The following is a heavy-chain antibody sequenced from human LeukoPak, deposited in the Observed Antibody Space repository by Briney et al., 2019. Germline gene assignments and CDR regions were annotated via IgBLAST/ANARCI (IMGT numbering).Heavy chain of an antibody. Sequence: PSETLSLTRTVSGGSISSSCYYWGWLRQPRGKGLEWFGSIYYSGSTYYNPSLKSRVTISVDTSKNQFPLKLSSVTAADTAVYYCARGVAVSSSGWYNYWGEGTLVTVSS. D-gene: IGHD6-19*01. V-gene: IGHV4-39*01. CDR1: GGSISSSCYY. J-gene: IGHJ4*02. CDR2: IYYSGST. CDR3: ARGVAVSSSGWYNY.